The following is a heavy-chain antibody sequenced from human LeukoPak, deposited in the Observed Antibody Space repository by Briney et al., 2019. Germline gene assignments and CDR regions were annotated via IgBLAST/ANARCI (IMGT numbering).Heavy chain of an antibody. D-gene: IGHD3-22*01. CDR1: GYSISSGYY. CDR3: ARVSPYYYSGPDAFDT. CDR2: IYHSGST. Sequence: SETLSLTCTVSGYSISSGYYWGWLRQPPGKGLEWIGSIYHSGSTYYNPSLKSRVTISVDTSKNQFSLKLSSVTAADTAVYYCARVSPYYYSGPDAFDTWGQGTMVTVSS. J-gene: IGHJ3*02. V-gene: IGHV4-38-2*02.